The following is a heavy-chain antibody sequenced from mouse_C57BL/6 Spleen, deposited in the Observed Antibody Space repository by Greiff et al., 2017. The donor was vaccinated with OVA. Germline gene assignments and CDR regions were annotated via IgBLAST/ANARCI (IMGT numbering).Heavy chain of an antibody. CDR1: GYTFTSYW. Sequence: QVQLQQPGAELVKPGASVKLSCKASGYTFTSYWMHWVKQRPGQGLEWIGMIHPNSGSTNYNEKFKSKATLTVDKSSSTAYMQLSSLTSEDSAVYYGASPIYYDYYAMDYWGQGTSVTVSS. D-gene: IGHD2-1*01. CDR3: ASPIYYDYYAMDY. V-gene: IGHV1-64*01. J-gene: IGHJ4*01. CDR2: IHPNSGST.